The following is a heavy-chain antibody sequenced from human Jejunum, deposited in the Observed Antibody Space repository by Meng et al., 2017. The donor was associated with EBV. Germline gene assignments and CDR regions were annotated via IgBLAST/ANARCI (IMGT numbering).Heavy chain of an antibody. D-gene: IGHD3-22*01. Sequence: LHWQEPVQGLGTPSGTLSLTGVVSGGSISDNDWWSWVRQPPGKGLEWLGEIYHGGGTNYNPSLESRVTISVDKSKNQFSLKLNSVTVADTAVYYCAGNGYYALEYWGPGILVTASS. CDR1: GGSISDNDW. CDR3: AGNGYYALEY. CDR2: IYHGGGT. V-gene: IGHV4-4*02. J-gene: IGHJ4*02.